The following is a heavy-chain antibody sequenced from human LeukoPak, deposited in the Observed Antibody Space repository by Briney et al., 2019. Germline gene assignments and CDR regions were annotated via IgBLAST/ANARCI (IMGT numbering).Heavy chain of an antibody. D-gene: IGHD3-22*01. CDR3: ARAYYYDSSGYYGY. CDR1: GGTFSSYA. J-gene: IGHJ4*02. CDR2: ITPIFGTA. V-gene: IGHV1-69*13. Sequence: SVKVSCKASGGTFSSYAISWVRQAPGQGLEWMGGITPIFGTANYAQKFQGRVTITADESTSTAYMELSSLRSEDTAVYYCARAYYYDSSGYYGYWGQGTLVTVSS.